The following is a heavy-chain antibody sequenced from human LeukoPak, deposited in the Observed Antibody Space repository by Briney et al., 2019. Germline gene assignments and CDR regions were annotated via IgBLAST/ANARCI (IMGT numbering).Heavy chain of an antibody. CDR2: IYPGDSDT. D-gene: IGHD2-15*01. J-gene: IGHJ6*02. V-gene: IGHV5-51*01. CDR3: ARHGGHNCSGGSCYYYYYGMDV. Sequence: GESLKISCKGSGYSFTSYWIGWVRLMPGKGLEWMGIIYPGDSDTRYSPSFQGQVTISADKSISTAYLQWSSLKASDTAMYYCARHGGHNCSGGSCYYYYYGMDVWGQGTTVTVSS. CDR1: GYSFTSYW.